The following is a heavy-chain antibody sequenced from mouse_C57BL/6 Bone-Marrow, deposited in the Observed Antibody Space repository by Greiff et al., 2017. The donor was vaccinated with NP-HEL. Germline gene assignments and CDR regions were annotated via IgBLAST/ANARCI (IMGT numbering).Heavy chain of an antibody. Sequence: ESGPGLVKPSQSLSLTCSVTGYSITSGYYWNWIRQLPGNKLEWMGYISYDGSNNYHQSLKNRIPITRDTSKNQFFLKLNSVTTEDTATYYCAREGGSSSYYYAMDYWGQGTSVTVSS. CDR1: GYSITSGYY. CDR3: AREGGSSSYYYAMDY. D-gene: IGHD1-1*01. V-gene: IGHV3-6*01. CDR2: ISYDGSN. J-gene: IGHJ4*01.